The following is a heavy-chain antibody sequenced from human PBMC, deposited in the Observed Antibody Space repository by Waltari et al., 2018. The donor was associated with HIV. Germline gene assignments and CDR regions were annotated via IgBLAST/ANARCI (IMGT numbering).Heavy chain of an antibody. J-gene: IGHJ4*02. D-gene: IGHD5-18*01. Sequence: QVQLVASGGGVVQPGRSLRLSCAASGFTFSSYGMQWVSWAPGKGLGWVAVISYDGSNKYYADSVKGRFTISRDNSKNTLYLQMNSLRAEDTAVYYCAKNADTAMVRTSSGYWGQGTLVTVSS. CDR1: GFTFSSYG. CDR3: AKNADTAMVRTSSGY. V-gene: IGHV3-30*18. CDR2: ISYDGSNK.